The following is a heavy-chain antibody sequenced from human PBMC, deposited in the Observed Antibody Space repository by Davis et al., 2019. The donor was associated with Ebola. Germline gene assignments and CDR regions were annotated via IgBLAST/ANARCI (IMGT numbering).Heavy chain of an antibody. V-gene: IGHV1-3*01. J-gene: IGHJ6*02. CDR2: INAGNGNT. CDR1: GYTFTSYA. Sequence: ASVKVSCKASGYTFTSYAMHWVRQAPGQRLEWMGWINAGNGNTKYSQKFQGRVTITRDTSASTAYMELSSLRSEDTAVYYCARDLGDYGELYYYGMDVWGQGTTVTVSS. CDR3: ARDLGDYGELYYYGMDV. D-gene: IGHD4-17*01.